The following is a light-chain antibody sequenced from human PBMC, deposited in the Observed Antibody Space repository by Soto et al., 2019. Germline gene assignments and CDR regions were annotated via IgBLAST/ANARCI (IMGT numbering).Light chain of an antibody. V-gene: IGLV2-14*01. J-gene: IGLJ1*01. Sequence: QSVLTQPASVSGSPGQSITISCTGPSSDVGGYNYVSWYQQHPGKAPKLMIYHVSNRPSGISSRFSGSKSGNTASLTISGLQAEDEADYYCSSYTSSTTYVFGTGTKVTVL. CDR1: SSDVGGYNY. CDR3: SSYTSSTTYV. CDR2: HVS.